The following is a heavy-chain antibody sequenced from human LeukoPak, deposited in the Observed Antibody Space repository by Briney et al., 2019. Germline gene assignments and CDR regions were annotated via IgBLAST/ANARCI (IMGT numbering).Heavy chain of an antibody. CDR3: ARHTWQWLPFDD. CDR1: GGSINNTNYY. J-gene: IGHJ4*02. D-gene: IGHD5-12*01. Sequence: RASETLSLTCTVSGGSINNTNYYWDWIRQPPGKGLEWIGTIYYSGSTYYNPSLKSRVTISVDTSKNQFSLKLSSVTAADTAIYYCARHTWQWLPFDDWGQGTQVTISS. CDR2: IYYSGST. V-gene: IGHV4-39*07.